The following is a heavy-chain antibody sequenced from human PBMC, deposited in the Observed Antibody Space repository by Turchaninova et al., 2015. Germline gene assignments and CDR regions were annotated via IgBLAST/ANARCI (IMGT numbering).Heavy chain of an antibody. CDR2: IYHSGST. CDR3: ARSASIVGPTTLDY. CDR1: GGSVSSGNYY. D-gene: IGHD1-26*01. Sequence: QVQLQESGPRLVKPSETLSLTCTVSGGSVSSGNYYWSWIRQPPGKGLEGFGYIYHSGSTNYSPSLKSRVAISVDTSKNQFSLKLTSVTTADTAVYYCARSASIVGPTTLDYWGQGTLVTVSS. J-gene: IGHJ4*02. V-gene: IGHV4-61*01.